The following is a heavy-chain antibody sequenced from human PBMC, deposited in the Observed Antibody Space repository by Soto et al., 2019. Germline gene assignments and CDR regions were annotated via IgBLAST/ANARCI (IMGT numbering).Heavy chain of an antibody. V-gene: IGHV4-61*08. D-gene: IGHD2-2*01. CDR3: ARTVCSTTRCQANYMDV. Sequence: SETLSLTCTVTGASVSSGGYYWTWIRQPPGKGLEWIGYNNYRGRTNYNPALQSRVTISLDTSNNQFSLRLSSVTAAATAVYYWARTVCSTTRCQANYMDVWGQGTTVTVSS. CDR2: NNYRGRT. J-gene: IGHJ6*02. CDR1: GASVSSGGYY.